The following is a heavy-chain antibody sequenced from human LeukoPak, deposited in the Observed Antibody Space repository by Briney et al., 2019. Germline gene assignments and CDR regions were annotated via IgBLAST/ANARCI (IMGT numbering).Heavy chain of an antibody. CDR2: ISSSSSYI. D-gene: IGHD3-22*01. V-gene: IGHV3-21*01. J-gene: IGHJ3*02. CDR1: GFTFSSYS. Sequence: GGSLRLSCAASGFTFSSYSMNWVRQAPGKGLEWVSSISSSSSYIYYADSVKGRFTISRDNAKNSLYLQMNSLRAEDTAVYYCAREIVVVMDDAFDIWGQGTMVTVSS. CDR3: AREIVVVMDDAFDI.